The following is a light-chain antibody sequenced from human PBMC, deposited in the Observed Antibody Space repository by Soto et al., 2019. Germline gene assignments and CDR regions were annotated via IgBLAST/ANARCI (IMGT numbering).Light chain of an antibody. CDR1: SSNIGNNY. Sequence: QAVLTQPPSVSVAPGQKVTISCSGSSSNIGNNYVSWYQQLPGTAPKLLIYENNKRPSGIPDRFSGSKSGTSATLGITGLQTGDEADYYCGTWDSSLSAVWVFGTGTKLTVL. V-gene: IGLV1-51*02. J-gene: IGLJ1*01. CDR3: GTWDSSLSAVWV. CDR2: ENN.